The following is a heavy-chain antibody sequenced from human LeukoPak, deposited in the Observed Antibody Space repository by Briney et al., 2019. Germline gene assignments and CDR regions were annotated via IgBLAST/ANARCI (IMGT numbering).Heavy chain of an antibody. Sequence: SETLSLTCTVSGGSISSSSYYWGWIRQPPGKGLEWIGSIYYSGSTYYNPSLKSRVTISVDTSKNQFSLKLSSVTAADTAVYYCARHAKSSWYEPQLDYWGQGTLVTVSS. CDR1: GGSISSSSYY. D-gene: IGHD6-13*01. V-gene: IGHV4-39*01. CDR2: IYYSGST. CDR3: ARHAKSSWYEPQLDY. J-gene: IGHJ4*02.